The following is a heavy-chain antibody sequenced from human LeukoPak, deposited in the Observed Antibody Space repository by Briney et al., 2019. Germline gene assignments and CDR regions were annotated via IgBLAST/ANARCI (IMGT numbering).Heavy chain of an antibody. J-gene: IGHJ4*02. V-gene: IGHV1-18*01. Sequence: ASVKVSCKASGYTFTSYGISWVRQAPGQGLEWMGWISAYNTNTNYAQKLQGRVTMTTDTSTSTAYMELRSLRSDDTALYYCAREYCSSTSCYSPDYWGQGTLATVSS. CDR2: ISAYNTNT. D-gene: IGHD2-2*01. CDR1: GYTFTSYG. CDR3: AREYCSSTSCYSPDY.